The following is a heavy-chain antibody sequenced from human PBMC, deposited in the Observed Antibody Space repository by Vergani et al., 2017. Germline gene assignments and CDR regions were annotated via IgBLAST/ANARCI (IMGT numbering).Heavy chain of an antibody. CDR1: GFKFSDHY. V-gene: IGHV3-11*04. D-gene: IGHD1-1*01. CDR2: ISPGASTV. Sequence: LEESGGGSVKPGGPLRLSCAASGFKFSDHYMSWIRQAPGKGLEWVSHISPGASTVSHTDSVTGRFTVSRDNDNNSLTLDMTTLRVEDTAVYYCAKNPGISTTRHYYAMDVWGQGTTVTVSS. J-gene: IGHJ6*02. CDR3: AKNPGISTTRHYYAMDV.